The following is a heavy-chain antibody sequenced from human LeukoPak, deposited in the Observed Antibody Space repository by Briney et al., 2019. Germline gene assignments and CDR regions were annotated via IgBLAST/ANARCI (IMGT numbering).Heavy chain of an antibody. CDR2: TYSSGSA. J-gene: IGHJ4*01. CDR1: GASINNNF. V-gene: IGHV4-59*08. Sequence: SETLSLTCTVSGASINNNFWAWIRQPPGKGLEWIGYTYSSGSANYNPSLKSRVIISGDTSKNQISLNLTSVTAADTAVYFCARHRDYYDTWGHGTLVTVSS. CDR3: ARHRDYYDT. D-gene: IGHD3-22*01.